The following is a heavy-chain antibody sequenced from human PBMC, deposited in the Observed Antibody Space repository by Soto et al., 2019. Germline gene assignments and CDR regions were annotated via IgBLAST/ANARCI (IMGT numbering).Heavy chain of an antibody. Sequence: QVQLVQSGTAVKKPGASVQVSCKASGYTVTDYYKHWVRQAPGQGLEWMGWIDPRSGATTYAQKFQDRVTMTRDTSISTAYMDLSRLTSDDTALYYCARDDYGIYPYWGQGTLVTVSS. CDR3: ARDDYGIYPY. CDR2: IDPRSGAT. D-gene: IGHD1-26*01. CDR1: GYTVTDYY. V-gene: IGHV1-2*02. J-gene: IGHJ4*02.